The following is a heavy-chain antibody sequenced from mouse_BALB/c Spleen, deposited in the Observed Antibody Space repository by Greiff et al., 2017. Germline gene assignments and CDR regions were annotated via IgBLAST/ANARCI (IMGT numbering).Heavy chain of an antibody. V-gene: IGHV5-6-5*01. D-gene: IGHD2-4*01. CDR2: ISSGGST. CDR3: ARFYYDYGYAMDY. Sequence: DVKLVESGGGLVKPGGSLKLSCAASGFTFSSYAMSWVRQTPEKRLEWVASISSGGSTYYPDSVKGRFTNSRDNARNILYLQMSRLRSEDTAMYYCARFYYDYGYAMDYWGQGTSVTVSS. CDR1: GFTFSSYA. J-gene: IGHJ4*01.